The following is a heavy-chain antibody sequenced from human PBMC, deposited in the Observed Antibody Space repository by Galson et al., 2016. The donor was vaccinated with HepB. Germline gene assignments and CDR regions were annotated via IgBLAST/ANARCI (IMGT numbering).Heavy chain of an antibody. CDR2: IKPDGSEK. V-gene: IGHV3-7*03. J-gene: IGHJ4*02. Sequence: SLRLSCAVSGFTFNKFWMTWVRQAPGKGLEWVANIKPDGSEKYYVDSVKGRFTISRDNAKHSVSLQMNSLGAEDTAVYYCARDGIAAPDYWGQGTQVTVSS. CDR1: GFTFNKFW. CDR3: ARDGIAAPDY. D-gene: IGHD6-6*01.